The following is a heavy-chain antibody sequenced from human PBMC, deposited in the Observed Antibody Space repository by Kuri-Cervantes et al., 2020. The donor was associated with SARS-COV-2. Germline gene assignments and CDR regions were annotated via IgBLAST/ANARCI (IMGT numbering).Heavy chain of an antibody. CDR2: INPNSGGT. V-gene: IGHV1-2*04. CDR3: ARGMVRGIIQYYYYAMDV. D-gene: IGHD3-10*01. Sequence: ASVKVSCKASGYTFSDYSNYYMYWVRQAPGQGLEWMGWINPNSGGTNYAQNFQGWVTMTRDTSISTAYVELSRLRSDDTAVYYCARGMVRGIIQYYYYAMDVWGQGTTVTVSS. J-gene: IGHJ6*02. CDR1: GYTFSDYSNYY.